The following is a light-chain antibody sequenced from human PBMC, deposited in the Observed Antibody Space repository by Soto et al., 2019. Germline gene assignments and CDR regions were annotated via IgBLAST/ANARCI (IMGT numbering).Light chain of an antibody. CDR3: QQYGATPGT. CDR1: QSVTNSY. CDR2: GAS. J-gene: IGKJ1*01. Sequence: EIVLTQSPDTLSLSPGERVTLSCRASQSVTNSYLAWYQQKPGQGPRLLILGASSRATGTPDRFSGSGSGKDFTLTISRLEPEDCAVYYCQQYGATPGTFGQGTKLDIK. V-gene: IGKV3-20*01.